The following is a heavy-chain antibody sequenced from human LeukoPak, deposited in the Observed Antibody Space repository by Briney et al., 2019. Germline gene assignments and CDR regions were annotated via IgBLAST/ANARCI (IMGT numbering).Heavy chain of an antibody. D-gene: IGHD2-2*01. J-gene: IGHJ4*02. V-gene: IGHV4-39*01. CDR1: GGSISSGSYY. CDR2: IYYSGST. Sequence: SETLSLTCTVSGGSISSGSYYWGWIRQTPGKGLEWIGSIYYSGSTYYNPSLKSRVTISIDTSKNQFSLKLSSVTAADTAVYYCARHCSSTSYYRYWGQGTLVTVSS. CDR3: ARHCSSTSYYRY.